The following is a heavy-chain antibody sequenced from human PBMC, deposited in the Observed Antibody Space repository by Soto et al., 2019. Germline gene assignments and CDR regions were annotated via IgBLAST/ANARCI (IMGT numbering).Heavy chain of an antibody. CDR1: GYTFTSYG. CDR2: ISAYNGNT. CDR3: ARDPPPRITIFGVVISRHMDV. D-gene: IGHD3-3*01. V-gene: IGHV1-18*01. J-gene: IGHJ6*03. Sequence: GASVKVSCKASGYTFTSYGISWVRQAPGQGLEWMGWISAYNGNTNHAQKLQGRVTMTTDTSTSTAYMELRSLRSDDTAVYYCARDPPPRITIFGVVISRHMDVWGKGTTVTVSS.